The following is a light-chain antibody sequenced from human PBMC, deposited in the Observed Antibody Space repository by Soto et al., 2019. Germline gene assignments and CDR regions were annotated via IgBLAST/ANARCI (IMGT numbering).Light chain of an antibody. J-gene: IGKJ1*01. Sequence: DIQMTQSPSSLSASVGVRVTITCRASQSISNYLNWYQQKPGKAPKLLIYAASSLQSGVPSRFSGSGSGTDFTLNISSLQPEDFATYYCQQSYTTPQDTFGQGTKVEIK. CDR1: QSISNY. CDR2: AAS. V-gene: IGKV1-39*01. CDR3: QQSYTTPQDT.